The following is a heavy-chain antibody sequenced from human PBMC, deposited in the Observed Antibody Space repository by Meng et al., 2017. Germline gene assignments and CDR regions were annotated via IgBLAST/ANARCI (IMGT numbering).Heavy chain of an antibody. Sequence: QVQLQQSGPGLVKHSQTLSLTCAISGDTVSSDSAAWNWIRQSPSRGLEWLGRTYYRSKWYNDFAVSVKSRIIINPDTSKNHFSLQLNSVTPEDTAVYYCASGWSMFQTWGQGTLVTVSS. CDR3: ASGWSMFQT. J-gene: IGHJ4*02. CDR1: GDTVSSDSAA. D-gene: IGHD3-10*02. CDR2: TYYRSKWYN. V-gene: IGHV6-1*01.